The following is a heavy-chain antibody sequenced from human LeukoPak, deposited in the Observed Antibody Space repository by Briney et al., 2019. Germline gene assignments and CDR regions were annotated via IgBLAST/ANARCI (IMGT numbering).Heavy chain of an antibody. CDR3: AKDRVPAAMGVEYFQH. D-gene: IGHD2-2*01. CDR2: IRYDGSNK. CDR1: GFTFSSYG. J-gene: IGHJ1*01. Sequence: GGSLRLSCAASGFTFSSYGMHWVRQAPGKGLEWVAFIRYDGSNKYYADSVKGRFTISRDNSKNTLYLQMNSLRAEDTAVYYCAKDRVPAAMGVEYFQHWGQGTLVTVSS. V-gene: IGHV3-30*02.